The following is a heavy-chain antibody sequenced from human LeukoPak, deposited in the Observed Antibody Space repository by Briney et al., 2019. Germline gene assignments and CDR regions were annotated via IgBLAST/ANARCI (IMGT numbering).Heavy chain of an antibody. D-gene: IGHD3-10*01. J-gene: IGHJ3*02. Sequence: PGGSLRLSCAASGFTFSSYEMNWVRQAPGKGLEWVSYISSSGGTIYYADSVKGGFTISRDNAKNSLYLQMNSLRAEDTAVYYCARDSTMVRGAPTAFDIGGQGTMVTVSS. CDR1: GFTFSSYE. CDR2: ISSSGGTI. V-gene: IGHV3-48*03. CDR3: ARDSTMVRGAPTAFDI.